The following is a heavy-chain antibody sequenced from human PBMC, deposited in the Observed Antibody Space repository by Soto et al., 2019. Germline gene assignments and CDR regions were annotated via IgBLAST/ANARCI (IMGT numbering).Heavy chain of an antibody. D-gene: IGHD6-13*01. CDR1: GFTFSSYA. CDR3: ARESGPQQLESYYYYGMDV. CDR2: ISYDGSNK. V-gene: IGHV3-30-3*01. J-gene: IGHJ6*02. Sequence: GGSLRLSCAASGFTFSSYAMHWVRQAPGKGLEWVAVISYDGSNKYYADSVKGRFTISRDNSKNTLYLQMNSLRAEDTAVYYCARESGPQQLESYYYYGMDVWGQGTTVTVSS.